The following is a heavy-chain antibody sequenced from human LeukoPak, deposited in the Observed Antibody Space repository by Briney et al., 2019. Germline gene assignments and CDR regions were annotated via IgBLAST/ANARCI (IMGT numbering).Heavy chain of an antibody. CDR3: TIVPAAMQAYYFDY. Sequence: GASVKVSCKASGYTFTSYGISWVRQAPGQGPEWMGWISAYNGNTNYAQKLQGRVTMTTDTSTSTAYMELRSLRSDDTAVYYCTIVPAAMQAYYFDYWGQGTLVTVSS. D-gene: IGHD2-2*01. V-gene: IGHV1-18*01. CDR2: ISAYNGNT. J-gene: IGHJ4*02. CDR1: GYTFTSYG.